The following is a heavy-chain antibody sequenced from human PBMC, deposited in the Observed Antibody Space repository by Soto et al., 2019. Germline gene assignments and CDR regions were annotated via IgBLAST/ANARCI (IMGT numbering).Heavy chain of an antibody. CDR1: GYTFTSPY. D-gene: IGHD6-19*01. V-gene: IGHV1-2*02. CDR2: INLTTGAK. CDR3: AKGDSSWVSWFDP. Sequence: AGVKVSCTASGYTFTSPYLHFVLKAPGEGLEWMGWINLTTGAKRYAQKFQGRVTMTRDTSMSTAYLEVRSLRPDDTAVYYCAKGDSSWVSWFDPWGQGTLVTVSS. J-gene: IGHJ5*02.